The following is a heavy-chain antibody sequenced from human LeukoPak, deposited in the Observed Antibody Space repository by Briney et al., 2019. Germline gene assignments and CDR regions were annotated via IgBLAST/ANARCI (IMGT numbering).Heavy chain of an antibody. V-gene: IGHV4-34*01. CDR3: ARLEIPPGYSSGWRYYFDY. CDR2: INHSGST. Sequence: SETLSLTCAVHGGSFSGYYWSWIRQPPGKGLEWIGEINHSGSTNYNPSLKSRVTISVDTSKNQFSLKLSSVTAADTAVYYCARLEIPPGYSSGWRYYFDYWGQGTLVTVSS. D-gene: IGHD6-19*01. J-gene: IGHJ4*02. CDR1: GGSFSGYY.